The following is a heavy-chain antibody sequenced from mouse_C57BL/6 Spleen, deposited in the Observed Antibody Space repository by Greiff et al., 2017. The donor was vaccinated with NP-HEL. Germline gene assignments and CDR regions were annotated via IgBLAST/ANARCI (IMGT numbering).Heavy chain of an antibody. CDR3: ARATMVTTGYYFDY. J-gene: IGHJ2*01. CDR1: GYAFSSYW. D-gene: IGHD2-2*01. V-gene: IGHV1-80*01. Sequence: VQLQQSGAELVKPGASVKISCKASGYAFSSYWMNWVKQRPGKGLEWIGQIYPGDGDTNYNGKFKGKATLTADKSSSTAYMQLSSLTSEDAAVYFCARATMVTTGYYFDYWGQGTTRTVSS. CDR2: IYPGDGDT.